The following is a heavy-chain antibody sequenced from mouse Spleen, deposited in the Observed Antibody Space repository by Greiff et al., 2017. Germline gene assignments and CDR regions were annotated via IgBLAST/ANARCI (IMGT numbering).Heavy chain of an antibody. CDR3: TTLYGWFAY. V-gene: IGHV14-4*01. D-gene: IGHD1-1*01. J-gene: IGHJ3*01. CDR1: GFNIKDDY. Sequence: VQLQQSGAELVRPGASVKLSCTASGFNIKDDYMHWVKQRPEQGLEWIGWIDPENGDTEYASKFQGKATITADTSSNTAYLQLSSLTSEDTAVYYCTTLYGWFAYWGQGTLVTVSA. CDR2: IDPENGDT.